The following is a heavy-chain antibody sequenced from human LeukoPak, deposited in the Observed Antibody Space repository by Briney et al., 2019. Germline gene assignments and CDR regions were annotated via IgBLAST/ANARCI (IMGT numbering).Heavy chain of an antibody. J-gene: IGHJ4*02. V-gene: IGHV4-59*11. CDR2: IYSTGST. CDR3: ARERWEGGSFVMGFDY. D-gene: IGHD1-26*01. CDR1: GGSIRSHY. Sequence: SETVSLTCSVSGGSIRSHYWNWIRQPPGKGLEWLGHIYSTGSTYYNPSLKSRVTISVDTSKNQFSLRLSSVTAADTAVYYCARERWEGGSFVMGFDYWGQGALVPVSP.